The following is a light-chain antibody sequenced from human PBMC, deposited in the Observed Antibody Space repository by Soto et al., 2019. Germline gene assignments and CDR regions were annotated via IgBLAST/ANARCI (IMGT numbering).Light chain of an antibody. CDR2: AAS. CDR3: QQSFTTPLT. J-gene: IGKJ4*01. Sequence: GDRVTITCRASQSISSYLAWYQQKPGKAPKLLIYAASTLQSGVPSRFSGSGSGTDFNLTINSLQPEDFATYFCQQSFTTPLTFDGGTKVDIK. V-gene: IGKV1-39*01. CDR1: QSISSY.